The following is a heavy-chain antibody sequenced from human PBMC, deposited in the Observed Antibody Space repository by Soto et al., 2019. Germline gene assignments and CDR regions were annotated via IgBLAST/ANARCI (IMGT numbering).Heavy chain of an antibody. V-gene: IGHV5-51*01. CDR3: ARQAAAGKYYYAMDV. D-gene: IGHD6-13*01. J-gene: IGHJ6*02. CDR2: IYPGDSDT. Sequence: EVQLVQSGAEVKKPGESLKISCKGSGYSFTTYWIGWVRQMPGKGLEGMVIIYPGDSDTRYSPSFQGQVTISADKSTNTPYLQWSSLKASDTAIYYCARQAAAGKYYYAMDVWGQGTTVTVSS. CDR1: GYSFTTYW.